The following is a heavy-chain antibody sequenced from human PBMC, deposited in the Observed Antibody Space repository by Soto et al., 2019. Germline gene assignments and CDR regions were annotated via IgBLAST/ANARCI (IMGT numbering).Heavy chain of an antibody. V-gene: IGHV1-46*01. CDR3: AREVERGYSYGYLEY. CDR1: GYTFTSYY. D-gene: IGHD5-18*01. CDR2: INPSGGST. Sequence: QVQLVQSGAEVKKPGASVKVSCKASGYTFTSYYMHWVRQAPGQGLEWMGIINPSGGSTSYAQKFQGRVTMTRDTSTSTVYMELSSLRSEDTAVHYCAREVERGYSYGYLEYWGQGTLVTVSS. J-gene: IGHJ4*02.